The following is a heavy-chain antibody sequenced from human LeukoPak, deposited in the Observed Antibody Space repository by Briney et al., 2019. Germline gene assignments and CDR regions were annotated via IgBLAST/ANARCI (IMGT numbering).Heavy chain of an antibody. CDR3: AIYSGYAFDY. D-gene: IGHD5-12*01. CDR1: GGSISGYY. J-gene: IGHJ4*02. CDR2: INHSGST. Sequence: PSETLSLTCAVYGGSISGYYWSWIRQPPGKGLEWIGEINHSGSTNYNPSLKSRVTISVDTSKNQFSLKLSSVTAADTAVYYCAIYSGYAFDYWGQGTLVTVSS. V-gene: IGHV4-34*01.